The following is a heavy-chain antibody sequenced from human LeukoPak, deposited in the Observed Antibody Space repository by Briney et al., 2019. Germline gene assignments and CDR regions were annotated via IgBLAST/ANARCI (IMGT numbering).Heavy chain of an antibody. CDR3: ARLALDSSSSGDYYYYYYMDV. J-gene: IGHJ6*03. CDR1: GGSISSGSYY. CDR2: IYTSGST. V-gene: IGHV4-61*02. D-gene: IGHD6-6*01. Sequence: ASQTLPLTCTVSGGSISSGSYYWSWIRQPAGKGLEWIGRIYTSGSTNYNPSLKSRVTISVDTSKNQFSLKLSSVTAADTAVYYCARLALDSSSSGDYYYYYYMDVWGKGTTVTVSS.